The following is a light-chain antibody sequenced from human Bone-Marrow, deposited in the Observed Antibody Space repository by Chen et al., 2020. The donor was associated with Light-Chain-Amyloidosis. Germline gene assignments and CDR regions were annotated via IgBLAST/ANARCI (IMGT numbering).Light chain of an antibody. CDR3: QVYDSSSDHAWV. CDR2: DDS. Sequence: SYVLPQAPSVSVAPGQTARITCGGQNIAAKSVHWYQQRPGQAPVLVLYDDSDRPSGIPERFSGSNSGNTAALTISRVEAGDEADYYCQVYDSSSDHAWVFGGGTRLSVL. J-gene: IGLJ3*02. V-gene: IGLV3-21*02. CDR1: NIAAKS.